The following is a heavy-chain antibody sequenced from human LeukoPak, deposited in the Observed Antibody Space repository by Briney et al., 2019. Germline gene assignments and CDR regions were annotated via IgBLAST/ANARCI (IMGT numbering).Heavy chain of an antibody. CDR3: ARGSGSHFDS. CDR1: GCTFSDYH. V-gene: IGHV3-11*03. D-gene: IGHD3-22*01. J-gene: IGHJ4*02. CDR2: ISSSSSYT. Sequence: PGGSLRLSCAASGCTFSDYHMNWIRQAPGKGLEWVSYISSSSSYTNYGDSVEGRFTSSRDNAKSSLYLRMNSLRAEDTAVYYCARGSGSHFDSWGQGTLVTVSS.